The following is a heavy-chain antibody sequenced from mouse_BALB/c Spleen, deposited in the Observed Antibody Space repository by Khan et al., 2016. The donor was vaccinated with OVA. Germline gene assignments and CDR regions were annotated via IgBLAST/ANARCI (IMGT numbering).Heavy chain of an antibody. V-gene: IGHV3-2*02. D-gene: IGHD1-1*01. CDR3: ARGNYYGYAMDY. J-gene: IGHJ4*01. CDR2: ISYSGST. Sequence: EVQLQESGPGLVKPSQSLSLTCTVTGYSITSNYAWNWIRQFPGNKLEWMGYISYSGSTNYNPSLKSRISITRDTSNNQFFLQLNYVTTEDTATYYCARGNYYGYAMDYWGQGTSITVSS. CDR1: GYSITSNYA.